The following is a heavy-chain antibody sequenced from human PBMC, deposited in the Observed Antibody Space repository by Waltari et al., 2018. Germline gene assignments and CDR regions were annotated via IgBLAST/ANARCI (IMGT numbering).Heavy chain of an antibody. Sequence: AQLVQSGAEVKTPGASVKFSCKTSGFTFAVHYVPWVRQAPGLGREWVGMINPNTGGKSYAEKFQGRVTVTSDMATSSVHMELRSLRSDDTAVYYCTAYSTSSSSLTIFDPWGQGALVSVSS. V-gene: IGHV1-46*01. CDR2: INPNTGGK. J-gene: IGHJ5*02. CDR3: TAYSTSSSSLTIFDP. CDR1: GFTFAVHY. D-gene: IGHD6-6*01.